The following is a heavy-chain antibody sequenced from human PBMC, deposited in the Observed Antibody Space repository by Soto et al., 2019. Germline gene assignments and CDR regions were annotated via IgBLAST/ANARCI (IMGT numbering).Heavy chain of an antibody. CDR1: GGSMSSSNW. CDR3: ALNEGRVLYD. D-gene: IGHD2-15*01. J-gene: IGHJ4*02. V-gene: IGHV4-4*02. Sequence: QVQLQESGPGLVKPSGTLSLTCTVSGGSMSSSNWWNWVRQPPGKGLEWIGETHHSGRTNYNPALEGRNSLSVDNSKIQFSLRLDSEFVQGTAVLYGALNEGRVLYDWGAGTLVT. CDR2: THHSGRT.